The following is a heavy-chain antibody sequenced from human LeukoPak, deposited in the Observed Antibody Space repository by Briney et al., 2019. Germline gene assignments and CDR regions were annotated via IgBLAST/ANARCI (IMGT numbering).Heavy chain of an antibody. CDR1: GFTFSSDL. V-gene: IGHV3-74*01. D-gene: IGHD3-22*01. J-gene: IGHJ3*01. CDR2: VSIYGSNT. CDR3: TREACDFRDSFDL. Sequence: GGSLILSFSASGFTFSSDLINWGRQSPAKGVGWGSRVSIYGSNTNHTESVKGRFTISRDNAKNTLYLKMNSLTAEDTALYYRTREACDFRDSFDLWGQGTMVTVSS.